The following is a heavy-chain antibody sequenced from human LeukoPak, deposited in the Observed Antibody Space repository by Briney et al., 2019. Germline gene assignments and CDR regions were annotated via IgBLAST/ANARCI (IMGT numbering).Heavy chain of an antibody. CDR1: GSSLSTRGMC. CDR3: ARIGGSEYSSSSGALGYYYYMDV. J-gene: IGHJ6*03. V-gene: IGHV2-70*11. D-gene: IGHD6-6*01. Sequence: ESGPTLVNPTQTLTLTCTFSGSSLSTRGMCVSWIRQPPGKALEWLSRIDWDDEKYYSTSLKTRLTISKDTSKNQVVLTMTNMDPVDTATYYCARIGGSEYSSSSGALGYYYYMDVWGKGTTVTVSS. CDR2: IDWDDEK.